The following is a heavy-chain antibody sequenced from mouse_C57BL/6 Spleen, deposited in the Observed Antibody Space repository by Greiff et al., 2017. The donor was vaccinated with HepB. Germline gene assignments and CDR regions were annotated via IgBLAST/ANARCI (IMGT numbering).Heavy chain of an antibody. CDR3: ARSITTVVRGFDY. CDR1: GYTFTSYW. J-gene: IGHJ2*01. V-gene: IGHV1-52*01. CDR2: IDPSDSET. D-gene: IGHD1-1*01. Sequence: VQLQQPGAELVRPGSSVKLSCKASGYTFTSYWMHWVKQRPIQGLEWIGNIDPSDSETHYNQKFKDKATLTVDKSSSTAYMQLSSLTSEDSAVYYCARSITTVVRGFDYWGQGPTLTVSS.